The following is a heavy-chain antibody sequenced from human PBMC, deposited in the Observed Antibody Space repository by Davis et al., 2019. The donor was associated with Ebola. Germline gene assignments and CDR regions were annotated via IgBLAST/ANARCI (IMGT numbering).Heavy chain of an antibody. CDR1: GGSISSGGYY. Sequence: MPSETLSLTCTVSGGSISSGGYYWSWIRQHPGKGLEWIGYIYYSGSTYYNPSLKSRVTISVDTSKNQFSLKLSSVTAADTAVYYCAGRYNWNDRYYYYGMDVWGQGTTVTVSS. J-gene: IGHJ6*02. D-gene: IGHD1-1*01. V-gene: IGHV4-31*03. CDR2: IYYSGST. CDR3: AGRYNWNDRYYYYGMDV.